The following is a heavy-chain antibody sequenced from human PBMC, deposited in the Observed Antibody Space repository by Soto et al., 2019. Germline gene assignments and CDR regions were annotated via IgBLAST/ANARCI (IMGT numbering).Heavy chain of an antibody. V-gene: IGHV1-18*01. Sequence: XVKVSCKASGHTFTIYGISWVRQAPGQRLEWMGWIXAYNGXTNYAQKLQGXXTMTTETSXRTASMEMRSLRYAHTAVYYCARSRAVAGTIYYWGKGTLVTVYS. CDR2: IXAYNGXT. J-gene: IGHJ4*02. D-gene: IGHD6-19*01. CDR1: GHTFTIYG. CDR3: ARSRAVAGTIYY.